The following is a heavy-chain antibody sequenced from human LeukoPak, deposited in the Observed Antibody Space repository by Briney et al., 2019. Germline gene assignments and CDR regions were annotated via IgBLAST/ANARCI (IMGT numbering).Heavy chain of an antibody. J-gene: IGHJ4*02. CDR1: GYSFTAYY. CDR3: ARSPHILTGENFDY. V-gene: IGHV1-2*02. D-gene: IGHD3-9*01. Sequence: ASVKVSCKASGYSFTAYYMHWVRQAPGQGLEWMGWINPDSGGTNYAQKFQGRVTMTRDTSITTAYMEMSRLRSDDTALYYCARSPHILTGENFDYWGQGTLVTVSS. CDR2: INPDSGGT.